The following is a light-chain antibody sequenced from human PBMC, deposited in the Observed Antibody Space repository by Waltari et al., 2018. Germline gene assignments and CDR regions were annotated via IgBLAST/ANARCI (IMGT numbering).Light chain of an antibody. Sequence: SGRASQSVGTYIACYQQKPGQAPRLLIFGASNRATGIPDRFSGSGSGTDFSLTISRLEPEDFAVYYCQMYVRLPVTFGHGTRVEIK. CDR2: GAS. V-gene: IGKV3-20*01. CDR1: QSVGTY. J-gene: IGKJ1*01. CDR3: QMYVRLPVT.